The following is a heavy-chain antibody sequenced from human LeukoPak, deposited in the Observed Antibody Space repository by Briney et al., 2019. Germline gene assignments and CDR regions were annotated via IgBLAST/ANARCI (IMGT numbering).Heavy chain of an antibody. V-gene: IGHV3-21*01. CDR3: ARDLSRDIVVVPAAMGWFDP. J-gene: IGHJ5*02. CDR2: ISSSSSYI. D-gene: IGHD2-2*01. CDR1: GFTFSSYS. Sequence: GGSLRLSCAASGFTFSSYSMNGVREAPGKGLEWVSSISSSSSYIYYADSVKGRFTISRDNAKNSLYLQMNSLRAEDTAVYYCARDLSRDIVVVPAAMGWFDPWGQGTLVTVSS.